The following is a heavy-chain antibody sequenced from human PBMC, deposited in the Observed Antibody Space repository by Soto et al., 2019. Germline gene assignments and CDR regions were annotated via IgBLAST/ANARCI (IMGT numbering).Heavy chain of an antibody. Sequence: QVQLQESGPGLVKPSQTLSLTCTVSGGSISSGGYYWSWIRQHPGKGLEWIGYIYYSGSTYYNPSHKSRVTRAVDTAKTQFALKLSSVPAEETAVYYCARGPGIMAKIDSWGQGTLVTVSS. V-gene: IGHV4-31*03. D-gene: IGHD3-16*01. CDR2: IYYSGST. J-gene: IGHJ4*02. CDR3: ARGPGIMAKIDS. CDR1: GGSISSGGYY.